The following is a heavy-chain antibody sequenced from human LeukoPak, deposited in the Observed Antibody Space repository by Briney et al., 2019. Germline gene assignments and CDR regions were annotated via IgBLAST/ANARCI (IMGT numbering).Heavy chain of an antibody. CDR2: ITSSSSYI. D-gene: IGHD6-19*01. J-gene: IGHJ4*02. CDR3: ARDSVAVDY. Sequence: GGSLRLSCAASGFTFSTYNMNWVRQAPGKGLEWVSSITSSSSYIYYADSVKGRFTISRDNAKNSLYLQMNSLRAEDTAVYYCARDSVAVDYWGQGTLVTVSS. V-gene: IGHV3-21*01. CDR1: GFTFSTYN.